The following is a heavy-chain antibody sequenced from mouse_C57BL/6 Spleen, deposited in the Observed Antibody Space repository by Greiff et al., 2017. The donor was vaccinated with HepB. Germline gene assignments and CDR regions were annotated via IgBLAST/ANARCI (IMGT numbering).Heavy chain of an antibody. J-gene: IGHJ2*01. CDR1: GYAFTNYL. CDR3: ARSRVNRYFDY. CDR2: INPGSGGT. V-gene: IGHV1-54*01. D-gene: IGHD2-2*01. Sequence: QVQLKESGAELVRPGTSVKVSCKASGYAFTNYLIEWVKQRPGQGLEWIGVINPGSGGTNYNEKFKGKATLTADKSSSTAYMQLSSLTSEDSAVYFCARSRVNRYFDYWGQGTTLTVSS.